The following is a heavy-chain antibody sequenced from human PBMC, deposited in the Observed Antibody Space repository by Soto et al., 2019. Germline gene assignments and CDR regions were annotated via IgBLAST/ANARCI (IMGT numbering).Heavy chain of an antibody. J-gene: IGHJ4*02. CDR2: VYYTGDT. V-gene: IGHV4-59*08. CDR1: GGSISNFY. Sequence: SETLSLTCTVSGGSISNFYWSWIRQPPGKGLEWIGNVYYTGDTNYNPSLKSRVIISVDTSKNQFSLKLRSVTAADTAVYYCAIYGGNSVYFDYWGQGTLVTVSS. CDR3: AIYGGNSVYFDY. D-gene: IGHD4-17*01.